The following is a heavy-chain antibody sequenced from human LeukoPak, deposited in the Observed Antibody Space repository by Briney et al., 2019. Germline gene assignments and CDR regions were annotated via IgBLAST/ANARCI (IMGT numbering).Heavy chain of an antibody. D-gene: IGHD6-13*01. V-gene: IGHV1-18*01. CDR3: ARDTSTAAGTANWFDP. Sequence: ASVKVSCKASGYTFTSYGISWVRQAPGQGLEWMGWISAYNGNTNYAQKLQGRVTMTTDTSTSTAYMELRSLRSDDTAVYYCARDTSTAAGTANWFDPWGQGTLVTVSS. J-gene: IGHJ5*02. CDR1: GYTFTSYG. CDR2: ISAYNGNT.